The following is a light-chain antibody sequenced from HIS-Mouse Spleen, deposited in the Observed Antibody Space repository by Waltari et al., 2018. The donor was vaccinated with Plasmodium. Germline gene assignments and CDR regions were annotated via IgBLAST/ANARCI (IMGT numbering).Light chain of an antibody. J-gene: IGLJ1*01. CDR2: EVS. Sequence: QSALTQPASVSGSPGQSITISCPGTRRHGGGYNYDSWYQQHPGKAPKLMIYEVSNRPSGVSNRCAGSKSGNTASLTISGLQAEDEADYYGSSYTSSSTLVVGTGTKVTVL. V-gene: IGLV2-14*01. CDR1: RRHGGGYNY. CDR3: SSYTSSSTLV.